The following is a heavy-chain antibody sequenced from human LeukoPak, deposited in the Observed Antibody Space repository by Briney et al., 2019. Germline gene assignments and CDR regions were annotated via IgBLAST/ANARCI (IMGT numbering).Heavy chain of an antibody. D-gene: IGHD6-19*01. J-gene: IGHJ4*02. CDR1: GGSISSHY. CDR3: ARTPEDSSGWYYFDY. V-gene: IGHV4-59*11. Sequence: SETLSLTCTVSGGSISSHYWSWIRQPPGKGLEWIGYIYYSGSTNYNPSLKSRVTISVDTSKNQFSLKLSSVTAADTAVYYCARTPEDSSGWYYFDYWGQGTLVTVSS. CDR2: IYYSGST.